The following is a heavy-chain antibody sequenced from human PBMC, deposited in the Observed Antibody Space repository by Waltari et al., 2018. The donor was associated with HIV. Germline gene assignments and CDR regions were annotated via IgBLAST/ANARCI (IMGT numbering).Heavy chain of an antibody. CDR1: GYTFTNYG. CDR3: ARDHYYGSSGYYSDY. D-gene: IGHD3-22*01. V-gene: IGHV1-18*01. Sequence: QVHLVQSGAELRKPGASVTVSCKASGYTFTNYGITWVRQAPGQGLEWMGWISCYNGDTKYAQKVRGRVTMTTDTSTSTAYLEMGSLRFDDTAVYYCARDHYYGSSGYYSDYWGQGTLVTVSS. CDR2: ISCYNGDT. J-gene: IGHJ4*02.